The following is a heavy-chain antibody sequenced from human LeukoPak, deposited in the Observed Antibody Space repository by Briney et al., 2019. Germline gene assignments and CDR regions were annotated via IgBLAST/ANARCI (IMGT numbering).Heavy chain of an antibody. CDR1: GFTFSSYA. Sequence: GGSLRLSCAASGFTFSSYAMSWVRQAPGKGLEWVSAISGSGGSTYYADSVKGWFTISRDNSKNTLYLQMNSLRAEDTAVYYCAKGYSYGPSKYYFDYWGQGTLVTVSS. CDR3: AKGYSYGPSKYYFDY. CDR2: ISGSGGST. D-gene: IGHD5-18*01. V-gene: IGHV3-23*01. J-gene: IGHJ4*02.